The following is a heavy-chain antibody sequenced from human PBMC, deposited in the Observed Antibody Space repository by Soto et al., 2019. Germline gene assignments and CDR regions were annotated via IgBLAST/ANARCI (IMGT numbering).Heavy chain of an antibody. CDR2: IYYSGST. CDR1: GGSISSYY. CDR3: ARGFSGSYLHGNWFDP. Sequence: NPSETLSLTCTVSGGSISSYYWSWIRQPPGKGLEWIGYIYYSGSTNYNPSLKSRVTISVDTSKNQFSLKLSSVTAADTAVYYCARGFSGSYLHGNWFDPWGQGTLVTVSS. V-gene: IGHV4-59*01. D-gene: IGHD1-26*01. J-gene: IGHJ5*02.